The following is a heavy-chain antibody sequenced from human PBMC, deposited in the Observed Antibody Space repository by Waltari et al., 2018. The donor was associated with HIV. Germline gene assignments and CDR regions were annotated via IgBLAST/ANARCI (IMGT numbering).Heavy chain of an antibody. CDR2: INLTDGRT. J-gene: IGHJ3*01. V-gene: IGHV1-46*04. CDR1: GASFTSSY. Sequence: QVQLVQSGAEVKKPGASVKISCKTSGASFTSSYIHWVRRAPGQGLVWRGIINLTDGRTTFSQTLMGRISMTIDTPRSTVYMELQSVQPDDTATYYCARVRCGGGGCQWAFDVWGHGTKVTVS. D-gene: IGHD2-21*01. CDR3: ARVRCGGGGCQWAFDV.